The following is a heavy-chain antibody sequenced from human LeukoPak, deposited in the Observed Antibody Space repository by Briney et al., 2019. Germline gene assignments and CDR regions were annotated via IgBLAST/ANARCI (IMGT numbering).Heavy chain of an antibody. Sequence: GGSLRLSCAASGFIFSHYALHWVRQAPGKGLEWLAVIWSDGTNRYYGDSVKGRFSISRDDSQKRVFLQMNNLRADDTAVYYCARDAQRGFDYSNSLQYWGQGALVTVSS. CDR2: IWSDGTNR. D-gene: IGHD4-11*01. CDR1: GFIFSHYA. J-gene: IGHJ4*02. CDR3: ARDAQRGFDYSNSLQY. V-gene: IGHV3-33*01.